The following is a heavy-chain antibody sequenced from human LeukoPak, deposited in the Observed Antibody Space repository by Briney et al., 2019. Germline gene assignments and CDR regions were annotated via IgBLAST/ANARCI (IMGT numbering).Heavy chain of an antibody. D-gene: IGHD1-26*01. CDR2: ISDSGANT. CDR3: ASPKGGRYHEGFDY. CDR1: GFTLINHA. J-gene: IGHJ4*02. Sequence: GGSLRLSCAASGFTLINHAMSWVRQVPGKGLEWVSAISDSGANTYFADSVKGRLTISRDNSKNTLHLQMNSLRAEDTAVYYCASPKGGRYHEGFDYWGQGTLVTVSS. V-gene: IGHV3-23*01.